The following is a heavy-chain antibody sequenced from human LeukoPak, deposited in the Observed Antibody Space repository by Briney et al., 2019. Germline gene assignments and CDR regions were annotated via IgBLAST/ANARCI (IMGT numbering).Heavy chain of an antibody. D-gene: IGHD6-19*01. V-gene: IGHV6-1*01. CDR1: GDSVSSNSAA. Sequence: SQTLSLICALSGDSVSSNSAAWNWHRQSPSRGLEWLGRTYYRSKWYNDYAVAVKSLITINPDTSKNQFSPQLNSVTPEDTAVYYCAREYKSGCYYWGQGTLVSVSS. J-gene: IGHJ4*02. CDR3: AREYKSGCYY. CDR2: TYYRSKWYN.